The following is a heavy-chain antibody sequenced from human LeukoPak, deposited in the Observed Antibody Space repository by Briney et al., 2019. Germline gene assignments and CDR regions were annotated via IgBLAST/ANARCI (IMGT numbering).Heavy chain of an antibody. CDR2: IYNSGST. V-gene: IGHV4-59*01. J-gene: IGHJ5*02. Sequence: RPSETLSLTCTVSGDSISSYYWTWIRQPPGKGLEWIGYIYNSGSTNYNPSLRSRVTISVDTSKNQFSLKLSSVTAAETAVYYCTRDRGSGGXDPXGQGXXVTV. D-gene: IGHD1-26*01. CDR3: TRDRGSGGXDP. CDR1: GDSISSYY.